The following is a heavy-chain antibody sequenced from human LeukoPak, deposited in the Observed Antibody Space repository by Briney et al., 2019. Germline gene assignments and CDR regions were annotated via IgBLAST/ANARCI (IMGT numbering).Heavy chain of an antibody. D-gene: IGHD3-3*01. CDR3: ARVAIKKNYDFWSGYYTGMDYFDY. CDR2: INHSGST. Sequence: SETPSLTCAVYGGSFSGYYWSWIRQPPGKGLEWIGEINHSGSTNYNPSLKSRVTISVDTSKNQFSLKLSSVTAADTAVYYCARVAIKKNYDFWSGYYTGMDYFDYWGQGTLVTVSS. V-gene: IGHV4-34*01. CDR1: GGSFSGYY. J-gene: IGHJ4*02.